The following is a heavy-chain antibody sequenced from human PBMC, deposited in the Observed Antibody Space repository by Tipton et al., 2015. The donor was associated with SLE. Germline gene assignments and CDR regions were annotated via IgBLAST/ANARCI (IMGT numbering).Heavy chain of an antibody. J-gene: IGHJ6*02. D-gene: IGHD6-19*01. CDR2: ISGRGAGT. Sequence: SLRLSCAASGFTFSSYGMNWVRQAPGKGLEWVSAISGRGAGTYYADSVRGRFTISRDNSKNTLYLQMNSLRAEDTAVYYCAKDSKIAVARSCYGMDVWGQGTTVTVS. CDR1: GFTFSSYG. V-gene: IGHV3-23*01. CDR3: AKDSKIAVARSCYGMDV.